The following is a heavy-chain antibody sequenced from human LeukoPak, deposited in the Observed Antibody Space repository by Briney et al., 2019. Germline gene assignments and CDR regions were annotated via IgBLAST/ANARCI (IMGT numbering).Heavy chain of an antibody. V-gene: IGHV4-59*01. CDR3: AREVVAAAGTVDY. Sequence: SETLSLTCTVSGESISSYYWSWIRQPPGKGLEWIGYIHYSGSTNYNPSLKSRVTISVDTSKNQFSLILSSVTTADTAVYYCAREVVAAAGTVDYWGQGTLVTVSS. CDR1: GESISSYY. CDR2: IHYSGST. D-gene: IGHD6-13*01. J-gene: IGHJ4*02.